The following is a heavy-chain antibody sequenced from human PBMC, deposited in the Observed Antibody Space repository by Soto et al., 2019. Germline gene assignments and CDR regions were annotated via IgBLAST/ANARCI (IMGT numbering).Heavy chain of an antibody. CDR3: AAYSSGWYNFGY. CDR1: GGTFSNYG. J-gene: IGHJ4*02. Sequence: QVQLVQSGAEVKKPGSSVKVSCKASGGTFSNYGISWVRQVPGQGLEWMAGIIPMFGSANYAQRFQDRVTITADESTSTAYMELSSLRYEDTAVYCCAAYSSGWYNFGYWGQGSLVTVSS. CDR2: IIPMFGSA. V-gene: IGHV1-69*01. D-gene: IGHD6-19*01.